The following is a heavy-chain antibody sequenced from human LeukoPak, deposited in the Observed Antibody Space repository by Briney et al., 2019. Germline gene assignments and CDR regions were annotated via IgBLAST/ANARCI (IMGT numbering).Heavy chain of an antibody. CDR2: IYNRGST. J-gene: IGHJ3*02. V-gene: IGHV4-59*02. Sequence: SETLSLTCTVSGGSVSSYYWSWIRQPPGKGLEWIGYIYNRGSTNYNPSLKSRVSISVDTSKNQFSLKLRSVTAADTAGYYCARDRPGIAVAGDAFDIWGQGTMVTVSS. D-gene: IGHD6-19*01. CDR1: GGSVSSYY. CDR3: ARDRPGIAVAGDAFDI.